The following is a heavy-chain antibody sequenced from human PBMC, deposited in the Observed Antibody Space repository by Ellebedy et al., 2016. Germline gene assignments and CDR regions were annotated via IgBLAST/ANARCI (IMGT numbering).Heavy chain of an antibody. J-gene: IGHJ2*01. V-gene: IGHV1-69*04. D-gene: IGHD1-26*01. CDR2: IIPILGIA. CDR3: AREVRIDWYFDL. CDR1: GGTFSSYA. Sequence: ASVKVSCKASGGTFSSYAISWVRQAPGQGLEWMGRIIPILGIANYAQKFQGRVTITADKSTSTAYMELSSLRSEDTAVYYCAREVRIDWYFDLWGRGTLVTVSS.